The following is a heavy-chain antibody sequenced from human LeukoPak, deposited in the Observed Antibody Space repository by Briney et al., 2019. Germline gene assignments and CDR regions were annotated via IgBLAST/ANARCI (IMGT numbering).Heavy chain of an antibody. CDR2: IYYSVST. J-gene: IGHJ3*01. CDR3: ATHVEMDNPFDF. Sequence: PSETLSLTCTVSGGSISSGGYYWSWIRQPPGKGLEWVGHIYYSVSTDYNPSLKSRVLISQDTSKNQFFLSLSSVTAADTAVYCCATHVEMDNPFDFWGQGTMVTVSS. CDR1: GGSISSGGYY. D-gene: IGHD5-24*01. V-gene: IGHV4-61*08.